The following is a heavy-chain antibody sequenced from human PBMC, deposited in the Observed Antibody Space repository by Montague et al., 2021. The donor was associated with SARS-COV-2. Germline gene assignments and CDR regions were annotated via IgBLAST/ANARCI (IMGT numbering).Heavy chain of an antibody. V-gene: IGHV4-34*01. CDR2: INHGGST. CDR1: GTSISGYY. J-gene: IGHJ6*01. Sequence: SETLSLTCAVPGTSISGYYWNWIRQPPGKGLEWIGEINHGGSTKYSPSLKSRLTISADTSKNQFSLKLTSVAAADTAVYYCARLRDGVDPSPIQGVGPYYSYYGMDVWGRGTTVTVSS. CDR3: ARLRDGVDPSPIQGVGPYYSYYGMDV. D-gene: IGHD2-2*02.